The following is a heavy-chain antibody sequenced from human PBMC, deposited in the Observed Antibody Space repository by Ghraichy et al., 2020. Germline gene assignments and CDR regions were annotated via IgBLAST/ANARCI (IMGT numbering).Heavy chain of an antibody. Sequence: ASVKVSCKASGYTFTSYDINWVRQATGQGLEWMGWMNPNSGNTGYAQKFQGRVTMTRNTSISTAYMELSSLRSEDTAVYYCARGGLPAAIVDYWGQGTLVTVSS. CDR2: MNPNSGNT. D-gene: IGHD2-2*01. J-gene: IGHJ4*02. CDR1: GYTFTSYD. CDR3: ARGGLPAAIVDY. V-gene: IGHV1-8*01.